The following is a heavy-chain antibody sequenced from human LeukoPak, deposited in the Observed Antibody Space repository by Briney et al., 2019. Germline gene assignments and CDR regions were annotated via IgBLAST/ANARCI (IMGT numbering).Heavy chain of an antibody. CDR2: IYHSWST. CDR1: GYSISSGYY. V-gene: IGHV4-38-2*02. CDR3: ARGRITIFGVVRRGAFDI. D-gene: IGHD3-3*01. J-gene: IGHJ3*02. Sequence: PSETLSLTCTVSGYSISSGYYWGWIRPPPGKGLEWIGSIYHSWSTYYNPSLKSRVTISVDTSKNQFSLKLSSVTAADTAVYYCARGRITIFGVVRRGAFDIWGQGTMVTVSS.